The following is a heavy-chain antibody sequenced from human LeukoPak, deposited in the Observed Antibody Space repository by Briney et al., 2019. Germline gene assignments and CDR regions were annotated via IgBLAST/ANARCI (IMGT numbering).Heavy chain of an antibody. CDR2: ISYDGTNK. CDR3: AKVGDNWDFDY. CDR1: GFTFSSYA. J-gene: IGHJ4*02. D-gene: IGHD3-16*01. V-gene: IGHV3-30*18. Sequence: GGSLRLSCAASGFTFSSYAMHWVRQAPGKGLEWVALISYDGTNKYYADSVKGRFTTSRDNSKNTLYLHMNSLRAEDTAVYYCAKVGDNWDFDYWGQGTLVTVSS.